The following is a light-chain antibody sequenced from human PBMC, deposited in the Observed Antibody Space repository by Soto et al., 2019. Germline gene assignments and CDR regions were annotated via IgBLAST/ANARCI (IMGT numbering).Light chain of an antibody. CDR3: AAWDDSLSAWL. CDR1: SSNIGSNY. J-gene: IGLJ3*02. CDR2: KNN. Sequence: QAVVTQPPSASGTPGQRVTISCSGSSSNIGSNYVFWYQKLPGTAPKLLIYKNNQRPSGVPDRFSGSKSGTSASLAISGLRSEDEADYYCAAWDDSLSAWLFGGGTKVTVL. V-gene: IGLV1-47*01.